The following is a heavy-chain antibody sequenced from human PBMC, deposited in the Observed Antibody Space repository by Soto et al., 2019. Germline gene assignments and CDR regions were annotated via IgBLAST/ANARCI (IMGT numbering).Heavy chain of an antibody. CDR3: AKSSSRAHYYAMDV. CDR1: GFTFSSYA. CDR2: VSASGGGT. Sequence: EVQLLESGGGLVQPGGSLRLSCAASGFTFSSYAMNWVRQAPGKGLEWVAGVSASGGGTSYADSVKGRFTISRDNSKDTLYLQMNSLRAEDTAVYYCAKSSSRAHYYAMDVWGQGTTGTVFS. V-gene: IGHV3-23*01. J-gene: IGHJ6*02. D-gene: IGHD2-2*01.